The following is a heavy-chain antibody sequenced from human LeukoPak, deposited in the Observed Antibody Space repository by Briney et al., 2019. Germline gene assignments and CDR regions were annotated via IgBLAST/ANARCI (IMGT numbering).Heavy chain of an antibody. Sequence: GGSLRPSCAASGFTFSSYSMNWARQAPGKGLEWVANIKQDGSEKYYVDSVKGRFTISRDNAKNSLYLQMNSLRAEDTAVYYCARDRAYLWGQGALVTVSS. CDR2: IKQDGSEK. CDR1: GFTFSSYS. J-gene: IGHJ4*02. V-gene: IGHV3-7*01. CDR3: ARDRAYL.